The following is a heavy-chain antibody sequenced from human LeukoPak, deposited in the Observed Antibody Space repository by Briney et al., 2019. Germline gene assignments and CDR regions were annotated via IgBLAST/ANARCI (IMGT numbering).Heavy chain of an antibody. J-gene: IGHJ3*02. CDR1: GYTFTRYC. CDR2: INPSGGST. CDR3: ARSTHNGDAFDI. V-gene: IGHV1-46*01. D-gene: IGHD1-14*01. Sequence: ASVKVSCKASGYTFTRYCIHWVRQAPGQGLEWMGIINPSGGSTSYAQKFQGRVTMTRDMSTSTVYMELSSLRSEDTAVYYCARSTHNGDAFDIWGQGTMVTVSS.